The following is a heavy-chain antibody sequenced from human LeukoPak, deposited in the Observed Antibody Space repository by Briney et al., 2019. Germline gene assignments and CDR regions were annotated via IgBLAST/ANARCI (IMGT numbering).Heavy chain of an antibody. CDR3: ARKDYYNWFDP. J-gene: IGHJ5*02. Sequence: ASVEVSCKASGYTFTSYGISWVRQAPGQGLEWMGWISAQKLQGRVTMTTDTSTSTAYMELRSLRSDDTAVYYCARKDYYNWFDPWGQEPWSPSPQ. D-gene: IGHD2-15*01. CDR1: GYTFTSYG. V-gene: IGHV1-18*01. CDR2: ISA.